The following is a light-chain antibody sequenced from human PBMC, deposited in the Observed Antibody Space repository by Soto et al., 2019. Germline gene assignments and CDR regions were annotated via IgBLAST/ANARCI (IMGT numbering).Light chain of an antibody. CDR2: EVS. CDR3: SSYAGSNNFV. V-gene: IGLV2-8*01. Sequence: QSALTQPPSASGSPGQSVTISCTGTSSDIGAYIYVSWYQQHPGKAPKLMISEVSRRPSGVPERFSGSKSGNTASLTVSGLQADEEAHYYCSSYAGSNNFVFGTGTKSPS. CDR1: SSDIGAYIY. J-gene: IGLJ1*01.